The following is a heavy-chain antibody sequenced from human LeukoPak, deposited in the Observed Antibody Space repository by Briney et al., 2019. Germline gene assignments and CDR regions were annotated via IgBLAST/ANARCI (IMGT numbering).Heavy chain of an antibody. J-gene: IGHJ4*01. CDR1: GFTFSSYS. Sequence: GGSLRLSCAASGFTFSSYSMNWVRQAPGKGLEWVSSISSSSSYIYYADSVRGRFTIFRDNAKDSVYLQMNSLRAEDSATYYCVREGFYFFDFWGQGTLVTVSS. CDR3: VREGFYFFDF. V-gene: IGHV3-21*01. CDR2: ISSSSSYI.